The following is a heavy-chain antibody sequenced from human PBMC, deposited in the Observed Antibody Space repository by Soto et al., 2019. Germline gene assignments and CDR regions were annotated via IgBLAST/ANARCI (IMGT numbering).Heavy chain of an antibody. CDR2: TSYDGSNN. V-gene: IGHV3-33*05. CDR3: ARWGTTGGLDV. J-gene: IGHJ4*02. D-gene: IGHD3-16*01. CDR1: GFTFRSYV. Sequence: QVQLVESGGGVVQPGTSLRLSCVGSGFTFRSYVIHWVRQAPGKGLEWVALTSYDGSNNFYGDSVKGRFTISRHNSRNTVELQMDSLRVEDTALYYCARWGTTGGLDVWGQGTLVYVSS.